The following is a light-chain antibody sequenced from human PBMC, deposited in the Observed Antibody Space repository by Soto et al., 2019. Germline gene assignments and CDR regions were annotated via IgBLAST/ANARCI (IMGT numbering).Light chain of an antibody. Sequence: EIVMTQSPATLSVSPGERATLSCRASQSVGTYLAWYQQKPGQAPRLLIYGASTRAAGISPRFSGGGSGTEFTLTISSLQSEDFAVYYCQQYNDWPRTFGQGTKVRIK. CDR2: GAS. CDR3: QQYNDWPRT. J-gene: IGKJ1*01. V-gene: IGKV3-15*01. CDR1: QSVGTY.